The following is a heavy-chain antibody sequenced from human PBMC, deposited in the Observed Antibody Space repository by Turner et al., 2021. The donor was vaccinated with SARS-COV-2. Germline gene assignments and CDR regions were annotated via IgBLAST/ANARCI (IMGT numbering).Heavy chain of an antibody. Sequence: QVKLQESGPGLLKPSQTLSLTCTVSGGSITSGSSFWTWIRQPAGRGLEWIGRIYTSGNTVGIPYYNPSLKSRVSISVDSSKNQFSLKLTSVTAADTAVYHCAKAVPGSGWFDPWGQGSLVTVSS. D-gene: IGHD3-10*01. CDR3: AKAVPGSGWFDP. V-gene: IGHV4-61*02. CDR2: IYTSGNTVGIP. CDR1: GGSITSGSSF. J-gene: IGHJ5*02.